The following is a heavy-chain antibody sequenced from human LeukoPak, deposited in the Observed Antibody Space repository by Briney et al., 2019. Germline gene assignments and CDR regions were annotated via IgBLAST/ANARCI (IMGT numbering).Heavy chain of an antibody. D-gene: IGHD2-2*02. CDR3: ARPGVGCSSTCCYTGPFDY. J-gene: IGHJ4*02. CDR1: GGPISSSSYY. CDR2: IYYSGST. V-gene: IGHV4-39*01. Sequence: SETLFLTCTVPGGPISSSSYYWGWIRQPPGKGLEWIGSIYYSGSTYYNPSRKRPVTISVDTSKNQLSLRLSSVTAADTAVYYCARPGVGCSSTCCYTGPFDYWGQGTLVTVSS.